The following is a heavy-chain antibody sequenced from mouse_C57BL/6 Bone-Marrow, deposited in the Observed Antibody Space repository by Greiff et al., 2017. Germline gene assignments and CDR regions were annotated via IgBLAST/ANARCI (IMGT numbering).Heavy chain of an antibody. J-gene: IGHJ4*01. CDR1: GYTFTSYW. CDR3: ATSGYGNLYYYAMDY. V-gene: IGHV1-59*01. D-gene: IGHD2-10*02. Sequence: QVQLQQPGAELVRPGTSVKLSCKASGYTFTSYWMHWVKQRPGQGLEWIGVIDPSDSYTNYNQKFKGKATLTVDPSSSTAYMQLSSLTSEDSAVYYCATSGYGNLYYYAMDYWGQGTSVTVSS. CDR2: IDPSDSYT.